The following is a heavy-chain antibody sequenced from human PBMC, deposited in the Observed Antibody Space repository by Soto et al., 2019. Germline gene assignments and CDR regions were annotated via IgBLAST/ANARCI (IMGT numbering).Heavy chain of an antibody. D-gene: IGHD3-16*01. CDR1: GYTFTTYG. V-gene: IGHV1-18*01. Sequence: QVQLVQSGAEVRKPGASVKVSCKASGYTFTTYGISWVRQAPGQGLEWMGWISGYDGHTKYAQKFQGRIIMTTDTSTSTVYMDLRSLRSDDTAVYYCAREGEMPYYYYGLDVWGQGITVTVSS. J-gene: IGHJ6*02. CDR2: ISGYDGHT. CDR3: AREGEMPYYYYGLDV.